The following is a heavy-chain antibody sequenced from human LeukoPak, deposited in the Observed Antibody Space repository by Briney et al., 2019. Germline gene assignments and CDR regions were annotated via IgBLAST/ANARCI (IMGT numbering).Heavy chain of an antibody. V-gene: IGHV3-74*01. Sequence: QTGESLRLSCAASGFTFSYFWMHWFRQTPGKGLVWVSCTNTDGSYSSYADSVKGRFTISRDNVRNTLYLQMSSLRAEDSAVYYCARDGLYCSSNSCYLDVWGQGTTVTVSS. CDR2: TNTDGSYS. CDR3: ARDGLYCSSNSCYLDV. J-gene: IGHJ6*02. CDR1: GFTFSYFW. D-gene: IGHD2-2*01.